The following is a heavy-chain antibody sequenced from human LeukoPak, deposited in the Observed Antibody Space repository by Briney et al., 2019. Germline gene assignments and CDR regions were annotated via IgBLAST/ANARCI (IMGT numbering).Heavy chain of an antibody. CDR3: ARVAYCGGDCYTDYYYYYMDV. CDR2: INWNGGST. J-gene: IGHJ6*03. V-gene: IGHV3-20*04. CDR1: EFTFDDYG. Sequence: GGSLRLSCAASEFTFDDYGMSWVRQAPGKGLEWVSGINWNGGSTGYADSVKGRFTISRDNAKNSLYLQMNSLRAEDTALYYCARVAYCGGDCYTDYYYYYMDVWGKGTTVTVSS. D-gene: IGHD2-21*02.